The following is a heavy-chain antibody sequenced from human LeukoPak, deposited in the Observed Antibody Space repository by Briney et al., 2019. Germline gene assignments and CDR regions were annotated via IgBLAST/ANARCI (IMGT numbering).Heavy chain of an antibody. Sequence: GGSLRLSCAASGFLFRSYSMNWVRQAPGKGLEWISYIISSASTTYYAGSVKGRFVISRDNAKNSLYLQMNSLRAEDTAVYYCARDQSSWYWPGTRDYWGQGTLVTVSS. V-gene: IGHV3-48*04. CDR3: ARDQSSWYWPGTRDY. CDR2: IISSASTT. J-gene: IGHJ4*02. CDR1: GFLFRSYS. D-gene: IGHD6-13*01.